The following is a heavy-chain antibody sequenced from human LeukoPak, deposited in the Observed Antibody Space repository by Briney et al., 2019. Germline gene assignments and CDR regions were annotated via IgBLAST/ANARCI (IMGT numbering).Heavy chain of an antibody. J-gene: IGHJ4*02. Sequence: SETLSLTCAVYGGSFSGYYWSWIRQPPGKGLEWIGEINHSGSTNYNPSLKSRVTISVDTSKNQFSLKLSSVTAADTAVYYCARGPDYGDYSGYWGQGTLVTVSS. CDR2: INHSGST. D-gene: IGHD4-17*01. CDR1: GGSFSGYY. V-gene: IGHV4-34*01. CDR3: ARGPDYGDYSGY.